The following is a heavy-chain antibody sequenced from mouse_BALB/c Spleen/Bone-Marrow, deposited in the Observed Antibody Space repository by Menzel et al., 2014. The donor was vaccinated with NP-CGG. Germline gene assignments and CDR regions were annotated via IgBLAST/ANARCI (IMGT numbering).Heavy chain of an antibody. J-gene: IGHJ2*01. V-gene: IGHV1-4*02. CDR1: GYTFTSYT. CDR2: INPTRGYT. CDR3: AREGTYYAFFDY. Sequence: QVQLQQSAAELARPGASVKMSCKASGYTFTSYTIQWVKQRHGQGLEWIGYINPTRGYTDYNQKFKDKTTLTADKSSSTAYMQLSSLTSEDSAVYYCAREGTYYAFFDYWGQGTTLTVSS. D-gene: IGHD1-1*01.